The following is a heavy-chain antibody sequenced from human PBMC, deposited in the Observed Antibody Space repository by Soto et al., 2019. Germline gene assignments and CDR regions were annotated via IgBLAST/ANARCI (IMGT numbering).Heavy chain of an antibody. CDR1: GGSISSGGYS. CDR3: ARAGLVGPTAGTWFDP. CDR2: IYHSGST. Sequence: SETLSLTCAVSGGSISSGGYSWRCIRQPPGKGLEWIGYIYHSGSTYYNPSLKSRVTISVDRSKNQFSLKLSSVTAADTAVYYCARAGLVGPTAGTWFDPWGQGTLVTVSS. V-gene: IGHV4-30-2*01. D-gene: IGHD1-26*01. J-gene: IGHJ5*02.